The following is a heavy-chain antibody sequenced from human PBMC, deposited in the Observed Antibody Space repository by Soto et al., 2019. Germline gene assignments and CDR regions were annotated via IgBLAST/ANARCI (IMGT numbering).Heavy chain of an antibody. CDR2: IIPIFGTA. CDR1: GGTFSSYA. J-gene: IGHJ4*02. Sequence: SVKVSCKASGGTFSSYAISWVRQAPGQGLEWMGGIIPIFGTANYAQKFQGRVTITADKSTSTAYMELSSLRSEDTAVYYCARAGIYGDIPFDYWGQGTLVTVSS. D-gene: IGHD4-17*01. V-gene: IGHV1-69*06. CDR3: ARAGIYGDIPFDY.